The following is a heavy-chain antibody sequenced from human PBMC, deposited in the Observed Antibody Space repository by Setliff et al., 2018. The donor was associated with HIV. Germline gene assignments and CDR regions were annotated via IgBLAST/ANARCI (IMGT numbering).Heavy chain of an antibody. D-gene: IGHD6-19*01. Sequence: RVRQASGKGLEWVGRIRSKANSYATAYAASVKGRFTISRDDSKNTAYLQMNSLKTEDTAVYYCTRLYSSGLDPWGQGTLVTVSS. J-gene: IGHJ5*02. CDR2: IRSKANSYAT. CDR3: TRLYSSGLDP. V-gene: IGHV3-73*01.